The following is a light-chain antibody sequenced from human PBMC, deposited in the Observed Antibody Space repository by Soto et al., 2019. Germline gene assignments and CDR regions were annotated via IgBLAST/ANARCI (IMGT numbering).Light chain of an antibody. CDR3: LLFYGGYV. J-gene: IGLJ1*01. CDR1: TGAVTSGYF. CDR2: STS. V-gene: IGLV7-43*01. Sequence: QAVVTQEPSLTVSPGGTVTLTCGSSTGAVTSGYFPNWSQQKPGQPPKPLIYSTSNRHSWTPARFSGSLLGGKAALTLSGVQPEDEAEYYCLLFYGGYVFGTGTKVTVL.